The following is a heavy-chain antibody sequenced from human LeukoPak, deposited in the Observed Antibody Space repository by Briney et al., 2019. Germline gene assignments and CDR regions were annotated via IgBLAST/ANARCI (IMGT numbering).Heavy chain of an antibody. CDR1: GYTFTGYY. J-gene: IGHJ5*02. CDR2: INPNSGGT. V-gene: IGHV1-2*02. CDR3: AREVGYCSSTSCFRWFDP. D-gene: IGHD2-2*01. Sequence: ASVKVSCKASGYTFTGYYMHWVRQAPGQGLEWMGWINPNSGGTNYAQKFQGRVTMTRDTSISTAYMELSRLRSDDTAVCYCAREVGYCSSTSCFRWFDPWGQGTLVTVSS.